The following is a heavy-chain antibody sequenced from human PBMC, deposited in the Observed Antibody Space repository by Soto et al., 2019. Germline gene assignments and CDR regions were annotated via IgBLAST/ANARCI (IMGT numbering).Heavy chain of an antibody. J-gene: IGHJ6*02. D-gene: IGHD2-15*01. CDR1: GFTFSSYW. Sequence: PGGSLRLSCAASGFTFSSYWMSWVRQAPGKGLEWVANIKQDGSEKYYVDSVKGRFTISRDNAKNSLYLQMNSLRAEDTAVYYCARDATRLGGYYYYGMDVWGQGTTVTVSS. CDR3: ARDATRLGGYYYYGMDV. V-gene: IGHV3-7*01. CDR2: IKQDGSEK.